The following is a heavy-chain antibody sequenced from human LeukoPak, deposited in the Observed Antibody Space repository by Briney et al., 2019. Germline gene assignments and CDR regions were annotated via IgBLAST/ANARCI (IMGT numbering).Heavy chain of an antibody. CDR1: GGSFSGYY. Sequence: SETLSLTCAVYGGSFSGYYWSWIRQPPGKGLEWIGEINHSGSTNYNPSLKSRVTISVDTSKNQFSLKLSSVTAADTAVYYCARWGRRSSTRRNTYYYYYMDVWGKGTTVTVSS. D-gene: IGHD2-2*01. CDR3: ARWGRRSSTRRNTYYYYYMDV. CDR2: INHSGST. J-gene: IGHJ6*03. V-gene: IGHV4-34*01.